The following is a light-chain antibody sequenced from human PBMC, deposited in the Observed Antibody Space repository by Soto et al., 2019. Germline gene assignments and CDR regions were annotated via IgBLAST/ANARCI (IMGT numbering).Light chain of an antibody. J-gene: IGLJ3*02. V-gene: IGLV2-11*01. CDR2: DVS. Sequence: QSALTQPRSVSGSPGQSVTISCTGTSSDVGGYNYVSWYQQHPGKAPKLMIYDVSKRPSGVPDRFSGSKSSNTASLTISGLQAEDEADYYCCSYAGSSFWVFGGGTKVTVL. CDR1: SSDVGGYNY. CDR3: CSYAGSSFWV.